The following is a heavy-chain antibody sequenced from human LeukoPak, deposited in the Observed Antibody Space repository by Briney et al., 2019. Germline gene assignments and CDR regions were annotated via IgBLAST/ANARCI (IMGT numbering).Heavy chain of an antibody. CDR2: IYTSGST. CDR3: ARIGHQNLDY. Sequence: ASETLSLTCTVSGGSISGYYWSWVRQPAGKGLEWIGRIYTSGSTNYNPSLESRVTMSVDTSKNQFFLKLSSVTAADTAVYYCARIGHQNLDYWGQGTLVTVSS. D-gene: IGHD1-14*01. V-gene: IGHV4-4*07. CDR1: GGSISGYY. J-gene: IGHJ4*02.